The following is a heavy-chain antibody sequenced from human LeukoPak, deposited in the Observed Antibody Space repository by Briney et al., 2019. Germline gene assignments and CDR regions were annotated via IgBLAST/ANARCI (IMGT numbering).Heavy chain of an antibody. V-gene: IGHV3-53*01. Sequence: GGSLRLSCAASGFTVSSKYMSWVRQAPGKRLEWVSVIYSGGSTYYADSVKGRFTISRDNSKNTLYLQMNSLRAEDTAVYYCARAPNVEYYFDSWGQGTLVTVSS. D-gene: IGHD3-3*01. CDR2: IYSGGST. CDR3: ARAPNVEYYFDS. J-gene: IGHJ4*02. CDR1: GFTVSSKY.